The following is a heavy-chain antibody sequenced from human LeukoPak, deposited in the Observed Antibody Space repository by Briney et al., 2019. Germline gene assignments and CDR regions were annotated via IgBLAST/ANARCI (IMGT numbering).Heavy chain of an antibody. V-gene: IGHV3-7*01. CDR1: GFTFSNYW. CDR3: ARYSSSSSVVA. D-gene: IGHD6-13*01. CDR2: TKPDGSET. Sequence: GGSLRLSCAASGFTFSNYWMSWVRQAPGKGLEWLANTKPDGSETHYVDSVKGRFTVSRDNAKNSLYLQVDSLRADDTTVYYCARYSSSSSVVALGQGALVTVSS. J-gene: IGHJ5*02.